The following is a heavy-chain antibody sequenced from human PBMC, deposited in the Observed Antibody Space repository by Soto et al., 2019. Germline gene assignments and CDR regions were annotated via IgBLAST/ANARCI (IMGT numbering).Heavy chain of an antibody. CDR3: TTGSVEGY. J-gene: IGHJ4*02. V-gene: IGHV3-23*01. D-gene: IGHD3-3*01. CDR1: GFTFSSYA. Sequence: PGGSLRLSCAASGFTFSSYAMSWVRQGPGKGLEWVSAISGSGGSAYYADSVKGRFTISRDNSKNTLHLQMNSLRAEDTAIYYCTTGSVEGYWGQGLLVTVSS. CDR2: ISGSGGSA.